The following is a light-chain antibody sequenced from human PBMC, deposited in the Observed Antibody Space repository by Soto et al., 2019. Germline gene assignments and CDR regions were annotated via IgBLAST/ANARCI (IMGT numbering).Light chain of an antibody. CDR2: DAS. CDR3: KQLSSYLIP. Sequence: LTHSPGTLSLSPMEIATLSCRASQTVRNNYLAWYQQKPGQAPRLLIYDASSRATGIPDRFSGGGSGTDFTLTISRLEPEDFTLYYCKQLSSYLIPFGGVTKVAI. CDR1: QTVRNNY. J-gene: IGKJ4*01. V-gene: IGKV3-20*01.